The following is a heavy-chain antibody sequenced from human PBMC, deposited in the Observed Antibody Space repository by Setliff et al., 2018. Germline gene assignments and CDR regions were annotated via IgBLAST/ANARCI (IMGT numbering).Heavy chain of an antibody. CDR3: ARNLGHGGDSDY. CDR1: GYSISSGYI. V-gene: IGHV4-38-2*02. Sequence: SETLSLTCTVSGYSISSGYIWGWIRQPPGKGLEWVGNIGHTGSINYNPSLKSRLTISRDTSKNQVTLKLNSVTATDTAVYYCARNLGHGGDSDYWGQGILVTVSS. J-gene: IGHJ4*02. D-gene: IGHD2-21*02. CDR2: IGHTGSI.